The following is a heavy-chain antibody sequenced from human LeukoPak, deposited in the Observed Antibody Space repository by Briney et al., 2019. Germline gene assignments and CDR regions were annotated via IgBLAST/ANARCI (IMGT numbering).Heavy chain of an antibody. Sequence: SETLSLTCTVSGGSISSSSYYWGWIRQPPGKGLEWIGSIYYSGSTYYNPSLKSRVTISVDTSKNQFSLKLSSVTAADTAVYCGARLGGFREKYFQHWGEGTLVTVSP. V-gene: IGHV4-39*01. CDR3: ARLGGFREKYFQH. CDR2: IYYSGST. D-gene: IGHD1-26*01. J-gene: IGHJ1*01. CDR1: GGSISSSSYY.